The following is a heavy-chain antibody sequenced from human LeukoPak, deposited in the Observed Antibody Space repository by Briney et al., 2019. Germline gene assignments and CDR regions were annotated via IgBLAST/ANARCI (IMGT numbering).Heavy chain of an antibody. CDR1: GFTFSDYY. Sequence: GGSLRLSCAASGFTFSDYYMTWIRQAPGKGLEWISYMSGSGTTIYYADSVKGRFTISRGNAKNSLYLQMNSLRAEDTAVYYCVRDVDDYDHHRGDSWGQGTLVTVSS. V-gene: IGHV3-11*01. D-gene: IGHD4-17*01. CDR3: VRDVDDYDHHRGDS. CDR2: MSGSGTTI. J-gene: IGHJ4*02.